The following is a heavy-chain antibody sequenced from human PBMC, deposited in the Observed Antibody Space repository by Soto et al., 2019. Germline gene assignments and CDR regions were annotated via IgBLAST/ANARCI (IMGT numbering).Heavy chain of an antibody. CDR2: ISYDGSNK. J-gene: IGHJ4*02. Sequence: PGGSLRLSCAASGFTFNSYGMHWVRQAPGKGLEWVAVISYDGSNKYYADSVKGRFTISRDNSKNTLYLQMNSLRAEDTAVYYCAKDGYCTGGRCYAVGYWGQGT. CDR1: GFTFNSYG. D-gene: IGHD2-15*01. CDR3: AKDGYCTGGRCYAVGY. V-gene: IGHV3-30*18.